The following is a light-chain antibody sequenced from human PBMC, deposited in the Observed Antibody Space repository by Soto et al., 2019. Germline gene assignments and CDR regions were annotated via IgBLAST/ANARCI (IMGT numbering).Light chain of an antibody. J-gene: IGKJ5*01. CDR2: ASS. CDR3: QQLKTFPVT. V-gene: IGKV1-9*01. Sequence: DIQLTQSPSFLSASVGDRVTITCRPSQGISSYLAWYQHTPGKSPKLLIYASSTLQSVVPSRFSGSGSGTEFPLTISSLQPEDFATYYCQQLKTFPVTFGHGTRLDI. CDR1: QGISSY.